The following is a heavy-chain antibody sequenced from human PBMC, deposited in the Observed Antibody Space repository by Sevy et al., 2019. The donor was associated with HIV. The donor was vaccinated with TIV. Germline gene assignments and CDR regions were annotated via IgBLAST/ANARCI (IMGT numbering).Heavy chain of an antibody. Sequence: ASVKVSCKVSGYTLTQVSMHWVRQAPGEGLEWMGSFDPEDGETTYEQKFQGRVTMTEDTSTDTAYMELNSLRSEDTAVYFCATTKDYYDSSGCPFDYWGQGTLVTVSS. CDR1: GYTLTQVS. CDR3: ATTKDYYDSSGCPFDY. V-gene: IGHV1-24*01. D-gene: IGHD3-22*01. CDR2: FDPEDGET. J-gene: IGHJ4*02.